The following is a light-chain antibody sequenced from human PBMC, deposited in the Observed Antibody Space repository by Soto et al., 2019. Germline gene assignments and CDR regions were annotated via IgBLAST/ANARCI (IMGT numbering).Light chain of an antibody. V-gene: IGKV3-20*01. CDR2: GAS. Sequence: EIVLTQSPGTLSLSPGERATLSCRASQSVSSSYLAWYQQKPGQAPRLLIYGASSRATGIPDRFSGSGSGKDFPLPIGRRGPEDFAVYSCQQYGSSPPTFGQGTKVEIK. CDR3: QQYGSSPPT. J-gene: IGKJ1*01. CDR1: QSVSSSY.